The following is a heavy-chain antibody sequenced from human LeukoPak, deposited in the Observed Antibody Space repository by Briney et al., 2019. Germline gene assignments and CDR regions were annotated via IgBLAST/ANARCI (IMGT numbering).Heavy chain of an antibody. CDR1: GYTFTSYG. J-gene: IGHJ6*02. CDR3: ARDDVSIAVAGLYYYGMDV. D-gene: IGHD6-19*01. V-gene: IGHV1-18*01. CDR2: ISAYNGNT. Sequence: ASVKVSCKASGYTFTSYGISWVRQAPGQGLEWMGWISAYNGNTNYAQKLQGRVTMTTDTPTSTAYMELRSLRSDDTAVYYCARDDVSIAVAGLYYYGMDVWGQGTTVTVSS.